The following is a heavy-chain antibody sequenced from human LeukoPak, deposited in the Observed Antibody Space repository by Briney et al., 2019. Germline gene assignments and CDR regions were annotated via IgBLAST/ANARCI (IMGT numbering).Heavy chain of an antibody. V-gene: IGHV4-34*01. CDR3: ARRWNYGRNYYIDV. D-gene: IGHD1-7*01. CDR2: INDSGRT. Sequence: SGTLSLTCAVYGGSFSNYYWSWIRQTPGKGMEWIGEINDSGRTNYNPSLMSRVTVSVDTSKNQFSLRLTSVTATDTAAYYCARRWNYGRNYYIDVWGKGATVSVSS. CDR1: GGSFSNYY. J-gene: IGHJ6*03.